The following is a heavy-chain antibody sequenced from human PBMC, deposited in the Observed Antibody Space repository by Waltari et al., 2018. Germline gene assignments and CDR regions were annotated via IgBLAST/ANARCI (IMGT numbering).Heavy chain of an antibody. Sequence: QVQLVQSGADVKKPGSSGKVYCKAYVGTCSSYAISWDRQAPGQGLEWMGRIIPIFGTANYAQKFQGSVTITADKSTSTAYMELSSLRSEDTAVYYCARGVYYYYGMDVWGQGTTVTVSS. CDR3: ARGVYYYYGMDV. J-gene: IGHJ6*02. D-gene: IGHD3-16*01. V-gene: IGHV1-69*08. CDR2: IIPIFGTA. CDR1: VGTCSSYA.